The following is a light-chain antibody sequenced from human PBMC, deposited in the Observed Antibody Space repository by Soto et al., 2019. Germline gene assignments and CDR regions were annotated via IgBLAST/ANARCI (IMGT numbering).Light chain of an antibody. CDR2: DAS. CDR3: QQYSTYSRT. V-gene: IGKV1-5*01. CDR1: QIISRW. J-gene: IGKJ1*01. Sequence: DIQMTQSPSTLSASVGDSVTITCRASQIISRWLAWYQQRPGKAPKLLIYDASSLESGVPSRFSGSGSGTEFPLTISSLQPDDFATYYCQQYSTYSRTFGQGTKVELK.